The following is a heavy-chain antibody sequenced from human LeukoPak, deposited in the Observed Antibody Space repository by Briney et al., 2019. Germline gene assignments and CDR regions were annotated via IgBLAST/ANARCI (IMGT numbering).Heavy chain of an antibody. Sequence: QSGGSLRLSCAASGFTFDDYAMHWVRQAPGKGLEWVSGISWNSGSIGYADSVKGRFTISRDNAKNSLYLQMNSLRAEDTALYYCAKAHSYDSSGYYDYWGQGTLVTVSS. J-gene: IGHJ4*02. D-gene: IGHD3-22*01. CDR1: GFTFDDYA. CDR3: AKAHSYDSSGYYDY. V-gene: IGHV3-9*01. CDR2: ISWNSGSI.